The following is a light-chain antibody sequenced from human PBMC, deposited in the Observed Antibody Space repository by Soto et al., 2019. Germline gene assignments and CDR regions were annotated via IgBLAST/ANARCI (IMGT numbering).Light chain of an antibody. CDR3: QQYDNWPYT. V-gene: IGKV3-15*01. J-gene: IGKJ2*01. Sequence: EIVMTQSPVALSVSPGERAALSCRASQSVGRNFAWYQQRPGQAPRVLIYGTSTRATGVPARFSGSGSGTDVTLTISSLQAEDCAVYYCQQYDNWPYTFGQGTRLEIK. CDR2: GTS. CDR1: QSVGRN.